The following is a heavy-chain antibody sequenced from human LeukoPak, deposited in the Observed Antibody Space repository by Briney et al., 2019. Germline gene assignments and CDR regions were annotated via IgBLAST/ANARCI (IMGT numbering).Heavy chain of an antibody. V-gene: IGHV3-53*01. D-gene: IGHD1-1*01. Sequence: GGSLRLSCAASGFSVSSIYMSWVRQAPGKGLEWVSVIYSDGTTYYAESVKGRFTISRDDSKNTLYLHMNSLRAEGTAVYYCARAPNWRFDHWGQGTLVTVSS. CDR1: GFSVSSIY. CDR2: IYSDGTT. CDR3: ARAPNWRFDH. J-gene: IGHJ4*02.